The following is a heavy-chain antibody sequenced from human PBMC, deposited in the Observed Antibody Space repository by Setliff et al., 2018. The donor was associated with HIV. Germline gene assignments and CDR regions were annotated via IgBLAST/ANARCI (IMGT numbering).Heavy chain of an antibody. CDR1: GASISYGGHY. CDR2: SHSGGNT. V-gene: IGHV4-61*02. J-gene: IGHJ6*03. CDR3: ARGRDGELFTKEGNYYYYIDV. Sequence: SETLSLTCTVSGASISYGGHYWSWIRQPAGKGLEWIGRSHSGGNTNYNPSLKSRLTISVDTSKNQLSLKLTSVTAADTAVYYCARGRDGELFTKEGNYYYYIDVWGKGATVTVSS. D-gene: IGHD3-10*01.